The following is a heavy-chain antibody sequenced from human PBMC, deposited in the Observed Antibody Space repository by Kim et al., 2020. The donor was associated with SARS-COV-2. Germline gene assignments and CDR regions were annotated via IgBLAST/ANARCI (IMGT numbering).Heavy chain of an antibody. CDR3: SKETSGFYYYYYGSDV. D-gene: IGHD3-10*01. V-gene: IGHV3-33*06. CDR2: IWYDGSNK. CDR1: GFTFSTYG. J-gene: IGHJ6*01. Sequence: GGSLRLSCAASGFTFSTYGMHWVRQAPGKGLEWVAVIWYDGSNKYYADFVKGRFTISRANSKTTLYLHMNSLRAEATAVYYFSKETSGFYYYYYGSDVWG.